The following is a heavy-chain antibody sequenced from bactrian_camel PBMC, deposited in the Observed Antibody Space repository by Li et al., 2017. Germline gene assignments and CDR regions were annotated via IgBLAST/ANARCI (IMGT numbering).Heavy chain of an antibody. D-gene: IGHD6*01. CDR3: ATRLYGGEWADEYTY. V-gene: IGHV3S6*01. J-gene: IGHJ4*01. CDR2: SWSGGDT. CDR1: GFTFSVYW. Sequence: QVQLVESGGGLVQPGGSVRLSCVASGFTFSVYWMYWVRQAPGKELEWVSSSWSGGDTIYADSVKGRFVISRDHAENTLYLQMNSLKTEDTGVYYCATRLYGGEWADEYTYWGQGTQVTVS.